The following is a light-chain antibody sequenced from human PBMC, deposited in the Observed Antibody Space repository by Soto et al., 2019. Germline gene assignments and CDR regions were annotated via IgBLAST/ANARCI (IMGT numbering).Light chain of an antibody. Sequence: DIQMTQSPSSLSASVGAGVTITCRASQSISSYLNWYQQKPGKAPKLLIYAASSLQSGVPSRFSGSGSGTDFTLTISSLQPEEFATYYCQKSYSTPLTFGGGTKVDIK. V-gene: IGKV1-39*01. J-gene: IGKJ4*01. CDR2: AAS. CDR1: QSISSY. CDR3: QKSYSTPLT.